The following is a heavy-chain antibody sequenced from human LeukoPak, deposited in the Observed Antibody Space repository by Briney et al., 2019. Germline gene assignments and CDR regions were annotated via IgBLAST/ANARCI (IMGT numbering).Heavy chain of an antibody. J-gene: IGHJ4*02. V-gene: IGHV4-59*11. CDR1: AGSISGQC. Sequence: SETLSLTCTVSAGSISGQCWTWIRQPPGKVLESIGYIYDSGRTKYNPSLKSRVTISVETSKNQFSLNLRSVTAADTAMYYCARVRGQGWEKTYYFDYWGQGTLVIVSS. D-gene: IGHD3-10*01. CDR3: ARVRGQGWEKTYYFDY. CDR2: IYDSGRT.